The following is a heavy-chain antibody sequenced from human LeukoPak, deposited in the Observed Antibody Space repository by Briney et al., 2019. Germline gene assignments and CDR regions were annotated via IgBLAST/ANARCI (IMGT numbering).Heavy chain of an antibody. D-gene: IGHD4-17*01. CDR3: ARESGSVTSEVDFDY. CDR1: GFTFSSYW. Sequence: PGGSLRLSCAASGFTFSSYWMSWVRQAPGKGLEWVATIRQDGSQKYYVDSVKGRFTISRDNAKNSLYLQMNSLRAEDTAVYYCARESGSVTSEVDFDYRGQGTLVTVSS. J-gene: IGHJ4*02. CDR2: IRQDGSQK. V-gene: IGHV3-7*01.